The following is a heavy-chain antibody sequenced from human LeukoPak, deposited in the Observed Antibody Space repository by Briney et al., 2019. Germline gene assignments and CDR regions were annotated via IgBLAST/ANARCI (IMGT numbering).Heavy chain of an antibody. CDR2: IRYDGDGSTI. V-gene: IGHV3-30*02. CDR1: GFTFSRYA. CDR3: AKDSAYDFWSGMTRQLDS. Sequence: GGSLRLSCAASGFTFSRYAMHWVRQAPGKGLEWVAFIRYDGDGSTISYTGSVKGRFTISRDNSNNTLFLQMNSLKEADTGVYFCAKDSAYDFWSGMTRQLDSWGQGTLVIVSS. J-gene: IGHJ4*02. D-gene: IGHD3-3*01.